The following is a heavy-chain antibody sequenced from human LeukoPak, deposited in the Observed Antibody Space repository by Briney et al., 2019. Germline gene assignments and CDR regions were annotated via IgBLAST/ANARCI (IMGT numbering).Heavy chain of an antibody. CDR3: ARGADIVVVPAAIAFDY. CDR2: ISYDGSNK. Sequence: PGGSLRLSCAASGFTFSSYAMHWVRQAPGKGLEWVAVISYDGSNKYYADSVKGRFTISRDNSKNTLYLQMNSLRAEDTAVYYCARGADIVVVPAAIAFDYCGQGTLVTVSS. CDR1: GFTFSSYA. D-gene: IGHD2-2*01. V-gene: IGHV3-30*04. J-gene: IGHJ4*02.